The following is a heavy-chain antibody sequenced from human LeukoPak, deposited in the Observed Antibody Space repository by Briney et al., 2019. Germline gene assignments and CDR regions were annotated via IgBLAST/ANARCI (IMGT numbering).Heavy chain of an antibody. CDR2: MYYSGST. CDR3: ARRTGEAVWFDP. Sequence: SETLSLPRGVSGVSNSRNYLSLIRQPPWKGLHWSGYMYYSGSTNYNPSLKSRVTISIDTFKYQFSMKLSSVTAADTAVYYRARRTGEAVWFDPWGQGTLVTVSS. V-gene: IGHV4-59*08. D-gene: IGHD3-16*01. CDR1: GVSNSRNY. J-gene: IGHJ5*02.